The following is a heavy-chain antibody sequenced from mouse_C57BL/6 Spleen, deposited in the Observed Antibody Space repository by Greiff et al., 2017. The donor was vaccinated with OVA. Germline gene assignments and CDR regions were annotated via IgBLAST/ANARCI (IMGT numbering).Heavy chain of an antibody. CDR3: AREGWLLSFAY. D-gene: IGHD2-3*01. CDR2: ISYDGSN. V-gene: IGHV3-6*01. J-gene: IGHJ3*01. Sequence: EVHLVESGPGLVKPSQSLSLTCSVTGYSITSGYYWNWLRQLPGNKLEWMGYISYDGSNNYNPSLKNRISITRDASKNQFFLKLNSVTTEDTATYYCAREGWLLSFAYWGQGTLVTVSA. CDR1: GYSITSGYY.